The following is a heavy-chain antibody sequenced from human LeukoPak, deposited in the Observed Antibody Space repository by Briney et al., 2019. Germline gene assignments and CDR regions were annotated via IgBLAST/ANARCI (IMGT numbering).Heavy chain of an antibody. CDR1: GFTFSSFT. CDR2: IGGRGGST. CDR3: GKEGGA. J-gene: IGHJ5*02. V-gene: IGHV3-23*01. D-gene: IGHD3-16*01. Sequence: GSLRLSCAASGFTFSSFTMPWVRQAPGKGLEWVSAIGGRGGSTYYADFLEGRFTIARDNSKDMVYLQMNSLKVEDTAIYYCGKEGGAWGQGTKVTVSS.